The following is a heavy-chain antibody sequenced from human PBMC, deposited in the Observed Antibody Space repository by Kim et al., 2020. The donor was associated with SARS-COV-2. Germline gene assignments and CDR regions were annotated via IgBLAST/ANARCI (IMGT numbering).Heavy chain of an antibody. J-gene: IGHJ3*02. Sequence: SSGQKVQGSVTMTRDTSTSTGYMELSSLRSEDTAVYYCARIGDYRGAFDIWGQGTMVTVSS. V-gene: IGHV1-46*01. D-gene: IGHD4-17*01. CDR3: ARIGDYRGAFDI.